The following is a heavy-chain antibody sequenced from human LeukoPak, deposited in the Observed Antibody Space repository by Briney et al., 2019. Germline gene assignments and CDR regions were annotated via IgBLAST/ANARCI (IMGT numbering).Heavy chain of an antibody. Sequence: PSETLSLTCTVSGGSISSSSYYWGWIRQPLGKGLEWIGSIYYSGSTYYNPSLKSRVTISVDTSKNQFSLKLSSVTAADTAVYYCPRHEITIFGVVNGWGQGTLVTVSS. D-gene: IGHD3-3*01. V-gene: IGHV4-39*01. J-gene: IGHJ4*02. CDR2: IYYSGST. CDR1: GGSISSSSYY. CDR3: PRHEITIFGVVNG.